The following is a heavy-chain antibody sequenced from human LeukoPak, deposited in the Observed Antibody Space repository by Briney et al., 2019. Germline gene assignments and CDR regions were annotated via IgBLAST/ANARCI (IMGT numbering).Heavy chain of an antibody. D-gene: IGHD3-3*01. CDR2: INHGGST. V-gene: IGHV4-34*01. CDR3: ARGEVTISFYYYGMDV. Sequence: SETLSLTCAVYGGSFSGYYWSWIRQPPGKGLEWIGEINHGGSTNYNPSLKSRVTISVDTSKNQFSLKLSSVTAADTAVYYCARGEVTISFYYYGMDVWGQGTTVTVSS. CDR1: GGSFSGYY. J-gene: IGHJ6*02.